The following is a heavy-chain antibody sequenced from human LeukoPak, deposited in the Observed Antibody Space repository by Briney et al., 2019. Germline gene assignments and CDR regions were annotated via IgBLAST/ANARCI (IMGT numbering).Heavy chain of an antibody. CDR2: IIPIFGTA. V-gene: IGHV1-69*06. Sequence: EASVKVSCKASGGTFSSYAISWVRQAPGQGLEWMGGIIPIFGTANYAQKFQGRVTITADKSTSTAYMELSSLRSGDTAVYYCARDSQEPHSTFDIWGQGTMVTVSS. CDR1: GGTFSSYA. CDR3: ARDSQEPHSTFDI. D-gene: IGHD1-14*01. J-gene: IGHJ3*02.